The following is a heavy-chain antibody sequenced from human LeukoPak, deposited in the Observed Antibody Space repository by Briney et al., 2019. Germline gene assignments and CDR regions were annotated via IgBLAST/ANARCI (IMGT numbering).Heavy chain of an antibody. Sequence: PSETLSLTCTVSGDSVSSTTYYWSWIRQPPGKGLEWIGYIYYTGNTNYNPSLKSRVTISLDKSKNHFSLKLSSVTAADTAVYYCARHYSRSWDWFDPWGQGTLVIVSP. CDR1: GDSVSSTTYY. D-gene: IGHD6-13*01. J-gene: IGHJ5*02. CDR2: IYYTGNT. V-gene: IGHV4-61*03. CDR3: ARHYSRSWDWFDP.